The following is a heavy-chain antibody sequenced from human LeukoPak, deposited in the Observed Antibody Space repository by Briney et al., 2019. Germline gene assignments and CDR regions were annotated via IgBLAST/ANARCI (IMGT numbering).Heavy chain of an antibody. V-gene: IGHV4-4*02. J-gene: IGHJ4*02. CDR2: IYHSGST. CDR1: GVSISSNNW. D-gene: IGHD2-15*01. Sequence: SETLSLTCAVSGVSISSNNWWNWARQPPGKGLEWIGEIYHSGSTNYNPSLKSRVTISVDTSKNQFSLKLSSVTAADTAVYYCARDGGIPGDYWGQGTLVTVSS. CDR3: ARDGGIPGDY.